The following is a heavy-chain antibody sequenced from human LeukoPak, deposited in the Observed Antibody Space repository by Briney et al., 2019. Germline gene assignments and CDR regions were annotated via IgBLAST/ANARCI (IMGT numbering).Heavy chain of an antibody. CDR3: AASLWFGIYPDY. J-gene: IGHJ4*02. Sequence: KTSETLSLTCAVYSGSFSGYYWTWFRQPPGKGLEWIGEINHSWGTKYNPSLKSRVTISVDTSKNHLSLNLNSVTAADTAVYYCAASLWFGIYPDYWGQGTLVTVSS. CDR1: SGSFSGYY. V-gene: IGHV4-34*01. CDR2: INHSWGT. D-gene: IGHD3-10*01.